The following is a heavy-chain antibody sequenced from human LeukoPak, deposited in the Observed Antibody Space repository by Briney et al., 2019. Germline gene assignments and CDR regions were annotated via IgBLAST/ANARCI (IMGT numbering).Heavy chain of an antibody. CDR1: GGSFSGYY. J-gene: IGHJ5*02. CDR2: INHSGST. CDR3: ARRITMVRGVKRSWFDP. Sequence: PSETLSLTCAVYGGSFSGYYWSWIRQPPGKGLEWTGEINHSGSTNYNPSLKSRVTISVDTSKNQFSLKLSSVTAADTAVYYCARRITMVRGVKRSWFDPWAREPWSPSPQ. D-gene: IGHD3-10*01. V-gene: IGHV4-34*01.